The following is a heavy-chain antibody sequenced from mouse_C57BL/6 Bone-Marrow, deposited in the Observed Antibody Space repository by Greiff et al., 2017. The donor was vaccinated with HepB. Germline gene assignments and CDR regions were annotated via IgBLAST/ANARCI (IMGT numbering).Heavy chain of an antibody. CDR1: EYEFPSHY. J-gene: IGHJ2*01. CDR3: AREHYDYCYFDY. CDR2: INSDGGST. V-gene: IGHV5-2*01. Sequence: EVKVVESGGGLVQPGESLKLSCESNEYEFPSHYMSWVRKTPEKRLELVAAINSDGGSTYYPDTMESRFILSIDNTTKTLYLQMSSLRSEDTAVYYCAREHYDYCYFDYWGQGTTLTVSS. D-gene: IGHD2-4*01.